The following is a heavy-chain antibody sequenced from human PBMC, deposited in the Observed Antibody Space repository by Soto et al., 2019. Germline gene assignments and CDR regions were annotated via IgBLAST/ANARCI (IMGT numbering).Heavy chain of an antibody. V-gene: IGHV3-48*03. J-gene: IGHJ6*02. D-gene: IGHD2-2*01. CDR1: GFTFSSYE. CDR3: ARIPYCSSTSCYPDYYGMDV. Sequence: GGSPRLSCAASGFTFSSYEMNWVRQAPGKGLEWVSYISSSGSTIYYADSVKGRFTISRDNAKNSLYLQMNSLRAEDTAVYYCARIPYCSSTSCYPDYYGMDVWGQGTTVTVSS. CDR2: ISSSGSTI.